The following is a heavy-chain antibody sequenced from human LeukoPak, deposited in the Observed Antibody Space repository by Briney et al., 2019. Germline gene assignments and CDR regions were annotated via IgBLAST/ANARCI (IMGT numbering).Heavy chain of an antibody. J-gene: IGHJ4*02. V-gene: IGHV3-7*01. Sequence: QSGGSLRLSCAASGFTFSSYWMSWVRQAPGKGLEWVANIKQDGSEKYYVDSVKGRFTISRDNAKNSLYLQMNSLRAEDTAVYYCARDRYYGSGSYSDYWGQGTLVTVSS. D-gene: IGHD3-10*01. CDR3: ARDRYYGSGSYSDY. CDR1: GFTFSSYW. CDR2: IKQDGSEK.